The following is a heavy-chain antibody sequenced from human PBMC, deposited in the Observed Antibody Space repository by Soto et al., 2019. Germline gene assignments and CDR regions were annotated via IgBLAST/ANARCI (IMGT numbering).Heavy chain of an antibody. J-gene: IGHJ4*02. Sequence: QVQLVESGGGVVQPGRSLRLSCAASGFTFSNYPLHWVRQAPGKGLEWVAVISYDATTKYYADSVKGRFTISRDKSKNTLYLQMNSLRAEDTAVYYCARDPLVGAPDYFDYWGQGTLVTVSS. D-gene: IGHD1-26*01. V-gene: IGHV3-30-3*01. CDR1: GFTFSNYP. CDR3: ARDPLVGAPDYFDY. CDR2: ISYDATTK.